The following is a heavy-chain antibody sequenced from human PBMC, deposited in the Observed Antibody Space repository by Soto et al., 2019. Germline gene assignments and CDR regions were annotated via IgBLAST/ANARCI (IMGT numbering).Heavy chain of an antibody. CDR2: ISNYNGDT. Sequence: GASVKVSCKASGYTFTRYSINWVRQAPGQGLEWVGWISNYNGDTKYAEKFQGRVTLTTDTSTTTTYMDQRSLTSDDTAVYFCARGDSTGSPTGWFDPWGQGTLVTVSS. V-gene: IGHV1-18*04. J-gene: IGHJ5*02. D-gene: IGHD6-19*01. CDR3: ARGDSTGSPTGWFDP. CDR1: GYTFTRYS.